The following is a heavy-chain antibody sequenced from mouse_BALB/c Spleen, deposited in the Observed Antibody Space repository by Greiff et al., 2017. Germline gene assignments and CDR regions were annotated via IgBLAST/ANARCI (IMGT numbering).Heavy chain of an antibody. V-gene: IGHV1-9*01. J-gene: IGHJ2*01. CDR3: ARGTTVVADFDY. D-gene: IGHD1-1*01. CDR1: GYTFSSYW. Sequence: VQLQQSGAELMKPGASVKISCKATGYTFSSYWIEWVKQRPGHGLEWIGEILPGSGSTNYNEKFKGKATFTADTSSNTAYMQLSSLTSEDSAVYYCARGTTVVADFDYWGQGTTLTVSS. CDR2: ILPGSGST.